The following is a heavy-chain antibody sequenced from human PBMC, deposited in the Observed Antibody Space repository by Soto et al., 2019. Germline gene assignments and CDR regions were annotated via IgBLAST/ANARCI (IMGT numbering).Heavy chain of an antibody. V-gene: IGHV1-46*03. J-gene: IGHJ4*02. CDR1: GYTFTSYY. CDR2: INPSGGST. CDR3: ARDPVVTVTKATFDY. D-gene: IGHD4-17*01. Sequence: GTSVKVSCKASGYTFTSYYMHWARQAPGQGLEWMGIINPSGGSTSYAQKFQGRVTMTRDTSTSTVYMELSSLRSEDTAVYYCARDPVVTVTKATFDYWGQGTLVTVSS.